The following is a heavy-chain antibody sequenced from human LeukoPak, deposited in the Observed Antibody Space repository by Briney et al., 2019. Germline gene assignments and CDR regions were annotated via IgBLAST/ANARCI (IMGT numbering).Heavy chain of an antibody. J-gene: IGHJ4*02. D-gene: IGHD3-22*01. CDR2: INPNSGGT. CDR3: AREDSSGYDY. Sequence: EASVKVSCKASGYTFTGYYMHWVRRAPGQGLEWMGWINPNSGGTNYAQNSQGRVTMTRDTSISTAYMEVSRLRSDDTAVYYCAREDSSGYDYWGQGTLVTVSS. V-gene: IGHV1-2*02. CDR1: GYTFTGYY.